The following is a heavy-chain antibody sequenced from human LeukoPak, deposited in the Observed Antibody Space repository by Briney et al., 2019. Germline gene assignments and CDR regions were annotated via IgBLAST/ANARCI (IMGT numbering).Heavy chain of an antibody. CDR1: GGSISSSNYY. CDR2: IFYSGST. V-gene: IGHV4-39*07. Sequence: SETLSLTCTVSGGSISSSNYYWGWIRQPPGKGLEWIGNIFYSGSTYYNPSLKSRVTISVDTSKNQFSLKLNSVTAADTAVYYCARAGLPDWLRPEYYFDYWGQGTLVTVSS. CDR3: ARAGLPDWLRPEYYFDY. J-gene: IGHJ4*02. D-gene: IGHD3-9*01.